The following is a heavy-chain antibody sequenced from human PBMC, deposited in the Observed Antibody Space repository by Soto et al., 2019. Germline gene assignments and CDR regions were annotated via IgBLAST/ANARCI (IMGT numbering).Heavy chain of an antibody. J-gene: IGHJ4*02. Sequence: ESGGGVVRPGRSLRLSCAATGFSFSTHGMHWVRQAPGKGLEWVAVIVNDGSEQDYSDSVKGRFTISRDNSKNTLYLQMNTLRAEDTAVYYCARDDNYADNGLDHGGQGILVTVSS. CDR2: IVNDGSEQ. V-gene: IGHV3-33*01. CDR3: ARDDNYADNGLDH. D-gene: IGHD4-17*01. CDR1: GFSFSTHG.